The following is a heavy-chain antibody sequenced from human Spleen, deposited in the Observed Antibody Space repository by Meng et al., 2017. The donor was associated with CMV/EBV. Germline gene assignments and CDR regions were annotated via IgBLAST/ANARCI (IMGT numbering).Heavy chain of an antibody. V-gene: IGHV3-30*02. CDR3: ARDSQGGDSRYIDY. CDR1: GFTFSSHG. Sequence: GESLKISCAAAGFTFSSHGMHWVRQAPGKGLEWVAFIRYDGINKYSTDSVKGRFTISRDNSRNTLYLQMRSLRVEDTAVYYCARDSQGGDSRYIDYWGQGSLVTVSS. CDR2: IRYDGINK. J-gene: IGHJ4*02. D-gene: IGHD2-21*02.